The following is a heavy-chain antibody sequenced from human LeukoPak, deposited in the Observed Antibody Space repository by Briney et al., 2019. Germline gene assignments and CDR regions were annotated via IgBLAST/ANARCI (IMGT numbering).Heavy chain of an antibody. CDR3: AKDRRPGENYFDY. CDR1: GFTFSSYS. CDR2: ISSSSSYI. J-gene: IGHJ4*02. V-gene: IGHV3-21*04. Sequence: GGSLRLSCAASGFTFSSYSMNWVRQAPGKGLEWVSSISSSSSYIYYADSVKGRFTISRDNAKNSLYLQMNSLRAEDTALYYCAKDRRPGENYFDYWGQGTLVTVSS. D-gene: IGHD7-27*01.